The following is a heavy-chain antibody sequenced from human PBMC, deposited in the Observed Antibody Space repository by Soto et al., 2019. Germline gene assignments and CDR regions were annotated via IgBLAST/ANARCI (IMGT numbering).Heavy chain of an antibody. J-gene: IGHJ6*02. CDR1: GGTFSSYA. CDR2: IIPIFGTA. CDR3: ASGYYYDSSGYWAGDV. V-gene: IGHV1-69*13. Sequence: SVKVSCKASGGTFSSYAISWVRQAPGQGLEWMGGIIPIFGTANYAQKFQGRVTITADESTSTAYMELSSLRSEDTAVYYCASGYYYDSSGYWAGDVCGQGSTVTVSS. D-gene: IGHD3-22*01.